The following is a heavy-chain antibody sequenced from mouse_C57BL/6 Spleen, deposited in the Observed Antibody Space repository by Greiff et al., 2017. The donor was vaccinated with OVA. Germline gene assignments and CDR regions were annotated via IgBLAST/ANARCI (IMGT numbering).Heavy chain of an antibody. D-gene: IGHD2-4*01. J-gene: IGHJ4*01. CDR2: INPSSGYT. Sequence: QVQLQQSGAELARPGASVKMSCKASGYTFTSYTMHWVKQRPGQGLEWIGYINPSSGYTKSNQKFKDKATLTADKSSSTAFMQLSSLTSEDSAVYYCARGNDYDEDAMDYWGQGTSVTVSS. CDR3: ARGNDYDEDAMDY. CDR1: GYTFTSYT. V-gene: IGHV1-4*01.